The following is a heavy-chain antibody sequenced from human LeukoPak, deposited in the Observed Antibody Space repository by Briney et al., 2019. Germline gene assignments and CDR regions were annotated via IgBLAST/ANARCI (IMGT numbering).Heavy chain of an antibody. J-gene: IGHJ6*04. CDR3: ARDQDGPNCYMDV. CDR1: GFSFSSYW. V-gene: IGHV3-74*01. Sequence: GGSLRLSCAASGFSFSSYWMVWVRRAPGKGLVWVSRIKSDGTGATYADSVRGRFTMSRDNAENTLFLQMNSLRAEDTAVYYCARDQDGPNCYMDVWGKGTTDTVSS. D-gene: IGHD2-21*01. CDR2: IKSDGTGA.